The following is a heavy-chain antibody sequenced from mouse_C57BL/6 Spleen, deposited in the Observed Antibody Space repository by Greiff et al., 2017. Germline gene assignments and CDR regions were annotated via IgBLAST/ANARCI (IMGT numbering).Heavy chain of an antibody. CDR2: ISYSGST. J-gene: IGHJ2*01. D-gene: IGHD4-1*01. Sequence: EVMLVESGPGLAKPSQTLSLTCSVTGYSITSAYWNWIRKFPGNKLEYMGYISYSGSTYYNPSLKSRISITRDTSKNQYYLQLNSVTTEDTATYYCARGGLTGTFDYWGQGTTLTVSS. CDR3: ARGGLTGTFDY. V-gene: IGHV3-8*01. CDR1: GYSITSAY.